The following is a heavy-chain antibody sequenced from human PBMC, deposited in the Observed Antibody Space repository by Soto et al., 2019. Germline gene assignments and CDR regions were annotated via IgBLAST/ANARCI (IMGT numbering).Heavy chain of an antibody. J-gene: IGHJ3*02. CDR3: ARASYSSGWYAFDI. Sequence: WGSLRLSCAASGFTFSSYDMHWGRQATGKGLEWVSAIGTAGDPYYPGSVKGRFTISRENAKNSLYLQMNSLRAGDTAVYYCARASYSSGWYAFDIWGQGTMVTVSS. CDR1: GFTFSSYD. V-gene: IGHV3-13*05. D-gene: IGHD6-19*01. CDR2: IGTAGDP.